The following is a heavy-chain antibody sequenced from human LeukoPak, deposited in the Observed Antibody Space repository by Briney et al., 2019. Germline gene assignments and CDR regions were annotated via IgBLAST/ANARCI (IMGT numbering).Heavy chain of an antibody. V-gene: IGHV4-59*11. CDR1: GGSISSHY. D-gene: IGHD2-15*01. CDR3: ARTSLLGWYFDL. CDR2: IYYTGST. Sequence: PSETLSLTCTISGGSISSHYWSWVRRPPGKGLEWIGYIYYTGSTNYNPSLKGPVTVSIDMSKNQFSLNLSSVTAADTAVYYCARTSLLGWYFDLWGRGTPVTVSS. J-gene: IGHJ2*01.